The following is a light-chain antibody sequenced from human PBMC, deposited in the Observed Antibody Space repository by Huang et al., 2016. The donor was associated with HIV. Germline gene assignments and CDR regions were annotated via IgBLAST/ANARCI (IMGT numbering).Light chain of an antibody. CDR3: QQYYDWPWT. J-gene: IGKJ1*01. CDR2: SAS. V-gene: IGKV3D-15*01. CDR1: RTVNNK. Sequence: ILVSQSPATLSVSPGDSATLSCSANRTVNNKMAWFQQRVGQAPRLIIYSASGRASSIGVPDRFLGRGSGTEFTLSITSVQSEDLAVYYCQQYYDWPWTFGQGTRV.